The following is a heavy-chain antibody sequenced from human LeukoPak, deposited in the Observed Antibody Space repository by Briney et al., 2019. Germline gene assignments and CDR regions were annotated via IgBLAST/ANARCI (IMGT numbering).Heavy chain of an antibody. CDR2: IYYSGST. J-gene: IGHJ6*03. CDR1: GGSISSYY. V-gene: IGHV4-59*01. CDR3: ARGWELPDIYYVDV. D-gene: IGHD1-26*01. Sequence: PSETLSLTCTVSGGSISSYYWSWIRQPPGKGLEWIGYIYYSGSTNYNPSLKSRVTISVDTSKNQFSLKLSSVTAADTAVYYCARGWELPDIYYVDVWGKGTTVTVSS.